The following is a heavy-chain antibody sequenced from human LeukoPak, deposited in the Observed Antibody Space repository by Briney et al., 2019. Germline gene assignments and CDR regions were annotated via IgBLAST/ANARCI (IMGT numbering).Heavy chain of an antibody. D-gene: IGHD3-22*01. CDR2: INSDGSTT. CDR1: EFTFGNYW. V-gene: IGHV3-74*01. Sequence: GGSLRLSCAASEFTFGNYWIHWVRQAPGKGLVWVSRINSDGSTTNYADSVKGRFTISRDNAKNTVYLQMNSLRADDTAVYYCRWFLPNDAFDIWGQGTMVTVSS. CDR3: RWFLPNDAFDI. J-gene: IGHJ3*02.